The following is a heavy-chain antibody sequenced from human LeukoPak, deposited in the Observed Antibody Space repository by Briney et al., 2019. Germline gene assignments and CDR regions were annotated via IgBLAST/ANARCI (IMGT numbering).Heavy chain of an antibody. CDR3: ATSGGAY. CDR2: IKPDGSQK. D-gene: IGHD2-15*01. J-gene: IGHJ4*02. V-gene: IGHV3-7*01. CDR1: GFTFSNSW. Sequence: GGSLRLSCAASGFTFSNSWMSWVRQAPGKGLEWVANIKPDGSQKYYVDSMKGRFTISRDNAKNSLYLQMNSLRAEDTAVYYCATSGGAYWGQGTLVTVSS.